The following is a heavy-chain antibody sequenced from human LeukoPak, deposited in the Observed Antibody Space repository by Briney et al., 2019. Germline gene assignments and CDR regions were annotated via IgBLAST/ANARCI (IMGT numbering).Heavy chain of an antibody. V-gene: IGHV3-48*03. Sequence: GGSLRLSCAASGFTFSSYEMNWVRQAPGKGLEWVSYISSSGRTIFYADSVKGRFTVSRDNAKNSLYLQMNSLRAEDTAVYYCAKSISRLWFGELAGGWGQGTLVTVSS. CDR3: AKSISRLWFGELAGG. CDR1: GFTFSSYE. D-gene: IGHD3-10*01. J-gene: IGHJ4*02. CDR2: ISSSGRTI.